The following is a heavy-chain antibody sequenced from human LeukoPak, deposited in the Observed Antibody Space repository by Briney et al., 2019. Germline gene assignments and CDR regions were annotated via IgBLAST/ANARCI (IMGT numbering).Heavy chain of an antibody. CDR2: IVVGSGNT. Sequence: SVKVSCKDSGFTFTSSAMQWVRQPRGKRLEWIGWIVVGSGNTNYAQKFQERVTIIRDISTSTAYMELSSLRSEDTAVYYCSAMYCSGGSCYGEFDPWGQGTLVTVSS. V-gene: IGHV1-58*02. J-gene: IGHJ5*02. CDR1: GFTFTSSA. CDR3: SAMYCSGGSCYGEFDP. D-gene: IGHD2-15*01.